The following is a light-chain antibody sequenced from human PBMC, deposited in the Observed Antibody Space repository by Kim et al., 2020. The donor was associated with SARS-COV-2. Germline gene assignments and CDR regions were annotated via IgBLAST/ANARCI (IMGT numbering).Light chain of an antibody. CDR3: QQYYSLPLT. CDR2: WAS. CDR1: QSVLSSSNNKNY. Sequence: STINCKSSQSVLSSSNNKNYLAWYQQKPGQPPRMLIYWASARESGVPDRFSGSGSGTDFTLTITSLQAEDVAMYYCQQYYSLPLTFGGGTKVDIK. J-gene: IGKJ4*01. V-gene: IGKV4-1*01.